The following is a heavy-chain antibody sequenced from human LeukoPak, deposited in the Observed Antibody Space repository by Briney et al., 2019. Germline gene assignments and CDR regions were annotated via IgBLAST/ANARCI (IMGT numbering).Heavy chain of an antibody. Sequence: PGGSLRLSCAASGFTFSSYWMSWVRQAPGKGLEWVANIKQDGSAKNYGDSVKGRFTISRDNAKNSLYLQMNSLRVEDTAVYCARDRNAGPWHSDVWGRGTLVSVSS. V-gene: IGHV3-7*01. CDR3: ARDRNAGPWHSDV. D-gene: IGHD2-8*01. CDR1: GFTFSSYW. CDR2: IKQDGSAK. J-gene: IGHJ2*01.